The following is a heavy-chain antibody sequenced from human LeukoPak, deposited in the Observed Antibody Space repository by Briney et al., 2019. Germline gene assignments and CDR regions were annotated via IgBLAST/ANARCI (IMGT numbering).Heavy chain of an antibody. D-gene: IGHD2-15*01. CDR1: GFTFSSYS. V-gene: IGHV3-21*01. CDR3: ARDGHPVVVAADYYYYGMDV. CDR2: ISSSSSYI. J-gene: IGHJ6*02. Sequence: GGSLRLSCAASGFTFSSYSMNWVSQAPGKGLEWVSSISSSSSYIYYADSVKGRFTISRDNAKNSLYLQMNSLRAEDTAVYYCARDGHPVVVAADYYYYGMDVWGQGTTVTVSS.